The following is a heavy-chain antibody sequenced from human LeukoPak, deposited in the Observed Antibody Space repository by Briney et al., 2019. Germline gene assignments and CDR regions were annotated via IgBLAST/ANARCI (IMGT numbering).Heavy chain of an antibody. CDR3: ARHGNGAFDI. CDR1: GGSISSYY. V-gene: IGHV4-59*08. D-gene: IGHD1-1*01. CDR2: IYYSGST. Sequence: PSETLSLTCTVSGGSISSYYWSWIRQPPGKGLEWIGFIYYSGSTNYSPSLKSRVTISVDTSKNQFSLKLTSVTAADTAVYYCARHGNGAFDIWGQGTMVTVSS. J-gene: IGHJ3*02.